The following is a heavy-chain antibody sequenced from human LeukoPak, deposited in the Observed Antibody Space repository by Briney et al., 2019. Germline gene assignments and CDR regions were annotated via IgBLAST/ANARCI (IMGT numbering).Heavy chain of an antibody. Sequence: PGRSLRLSCAASGFTFDDYAMHWVRQAPGKGLEWVSGISWNSGSIGYADSVKGRFTISRDNAKNSLYLQMNSLRAEDTAVYYCAREGEAVTVDYWGQGTLVTVSS. CDR1: GFTFDDYA. D-gene: IGHD4-17*01. V-gene: IGHV3-9*01. J-gene: IGHJ4*02. CDR3: AREGEAVTVDY. CDR2: ISWNSGSI.